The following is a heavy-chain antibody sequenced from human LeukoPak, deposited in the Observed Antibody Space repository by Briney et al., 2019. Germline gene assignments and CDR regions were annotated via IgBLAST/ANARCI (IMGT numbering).Heavy chain of an antibody. J-gene: IGHJ1*01. V-gene: IGHV3-11*01. D-gene: IGHD6-19*01. CDR2: IKGTGLTA. CDR1: GFTFSDYY. Sequence: GGSLRLSCAASGFTFSDYYMSWIRQAPGKGLEWNSNIKGTGLTAYYADSVKGRFTISRDNSNNTLFLHLNSLRGEDTAVYYCTRNSGWYGLSWGQGTLVTVSS. CDR3: TRNSGWYGLS.